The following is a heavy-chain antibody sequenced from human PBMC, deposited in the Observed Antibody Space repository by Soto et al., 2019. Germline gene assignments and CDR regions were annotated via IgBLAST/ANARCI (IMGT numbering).Heavy chain of an antibody. D-gene: IGHD1-1*01. CDR3: AHRLGDFGSQLAFDY. V-gene: IGHV2-5*02. J-gene: IGHJ4*02. CDR1: GFSLSASGVS. Sequence: QITLTESGPTLVKPTQTLTLTCTFSGFSLSASGVSVGWFRQPPGKALEWLALIFWDDDKRYSPSLTSRVTTTKDTSKNRVVLTLSNMDPVDTATYCCAHRLGDFGSQLAFDYWGQGVLVTVSS. CDR2: IFWDDDK.